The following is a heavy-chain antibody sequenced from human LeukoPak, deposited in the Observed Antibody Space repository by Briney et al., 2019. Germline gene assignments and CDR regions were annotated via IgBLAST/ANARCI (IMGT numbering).Heavy chain of an antibody. CDR2: ISSSSNYI. CDR3: ARGRTRYNWNEGVYGY. Sequence: GGSLRLSCAASGFTFSSYSMNWVRQAPGKGLEWVSSISSSSNYIYYADSVKGRFTISRDNAKNSLNLQMNSLRAEDTAVYYCARGRTRYNWNEGVYGYWGQGTLVTVSS. CDR1: GFTFSSYS. J-gene: IGHJ4*02. D-gene: IGHD1-20*01. V-gene: IGHV3-21*04.